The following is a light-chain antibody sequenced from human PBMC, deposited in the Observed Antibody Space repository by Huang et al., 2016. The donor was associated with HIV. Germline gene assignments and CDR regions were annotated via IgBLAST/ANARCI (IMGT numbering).Light chain of an antibody. J-gene: IGKJ4*01. V-gene: IGKV3-11*01. Sequence: EIVLPQSPATLSLSPGERGTLSCRTSQSISNFLAWFQQKPGQAPRLLITDASNRATGIPARFSGSGSGTDFTLTSSSLEPEDFAVYYCQQRSNWPLTFGGGTKVEIK. CDR1: QSISNF. CDR2: DAS. CDR3: QQRSNWPLT.